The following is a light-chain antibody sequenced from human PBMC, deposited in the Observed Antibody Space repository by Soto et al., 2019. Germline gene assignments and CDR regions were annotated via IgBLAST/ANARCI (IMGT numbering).Light chain of an antibody. J-gene: IGLJ3*02. CDR3: AAWDGSLSAWV. V-gene: IGLV1-47*01. CDR1: TSNIGYNF. Sequence: QSVLTQPPSTTGTPGQRVTISCSGRTSNIGYNFVYWYQHLPGTAPKLLIYRNDKRPSGVPDRFSGSKSGTSASLAISGLRSEDEADYYCAAWDGSLSAWVFGGGTKLTVL. CDR2: RND.